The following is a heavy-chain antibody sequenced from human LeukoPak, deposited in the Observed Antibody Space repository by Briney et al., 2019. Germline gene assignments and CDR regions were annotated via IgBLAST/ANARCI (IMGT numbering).Heavy chain of an antibody. Sequence: PGGSLRLSCAASGFTFSSYGMHWVRQAPGKGLEWVAFIRYDGSNKYYADSVKGRFTISRDNSKNTLYLQMNSLRAEDTAVYYCADYGSSGYFFDYWGQGTLVTVSS. J-gene: IGHJ4*02. CDR2: IRYDGSNK. CDR3: ADYGSSGYFFDY. CDR1: GFTFSSYG. V-gene: IGHV3-30*02. D-gene: IGHD3-22*01.